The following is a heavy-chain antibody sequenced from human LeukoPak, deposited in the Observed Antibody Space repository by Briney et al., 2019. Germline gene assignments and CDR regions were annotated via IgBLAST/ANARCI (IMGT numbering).Heavy chain of an antibody. CDR1: GGSISSSSYY. Sequence: PSETLSLTCTVSGGSISSSSYYWGWLRQPPGKGLEWIGSIYYSGSTYYNPSLKSRVTISVDTSKNQFSLKLSSVTAADTAVYYCARHTYYTGAFDIWGQGTMVTVSS. V-gene: IGHV4-39*01. D-gene: IGHD1-26*01. J-gene: IGHJ3*02. CDR2: IYYSGST. CDR3: ARHTYYTGAFDI.